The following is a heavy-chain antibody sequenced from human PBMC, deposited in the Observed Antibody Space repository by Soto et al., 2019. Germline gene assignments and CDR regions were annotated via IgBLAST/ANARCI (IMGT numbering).Heavy chain of an antibody. CDR3: ARIIRFGDFDI. CDR1: GGSFSGYY. Sequence: SETLSLTCAVYGGSFSGYYWTWIRQPPGTGLEWIGEINHSGSTNYNPSLKSRVTISVDTSKNQFSLKLTSVTAADTAVYYCARIIRFGDFDIWGQGTMVTVSS. J-gene: IGHJ3*02. D-gene: IGHD3-16*01. V-gene: IGHV4-34*01. CDR2: INHSGST.